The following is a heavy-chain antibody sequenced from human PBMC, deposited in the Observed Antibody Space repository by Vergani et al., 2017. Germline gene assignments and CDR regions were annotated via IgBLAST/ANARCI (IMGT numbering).Heavy chain of an antibody. J-gene: IGHJ4*02. D-gene: IGHD3-16*01. CDR3: ARERVRGGGAD. CDR2: ISYDGSNK. V-gene: IGHV3-30*01. Sequence: QVQLVESGGGVVQPGRSLRLSCAASGFTFSSYAMHWVRQAPGKGLEWVAVISYDGSNKYYADSVKGRFTISRDNSKNTLYLQMNSLRAEGTAVYYCARERVRGGGADWGQGTLVRGSS. CDR1: GFTFSSYA.